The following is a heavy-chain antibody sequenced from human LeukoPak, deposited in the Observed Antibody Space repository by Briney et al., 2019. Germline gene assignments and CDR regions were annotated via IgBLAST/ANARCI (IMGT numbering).Heavy chain of an antibody. V-gene: IGHV3-23*01. Sequence: PGGSLRLSCAASGFTFSSYAMSWVRQAPGKGLEWVSAISGSGGSTYYADSVQGRFTISRDNSKNTLYLQMHSLRAEDTAVYHCAKGYYGSGSPWDIWGQGTMVTVSS. CDR1: GFTFSSYA. CDR2: ISGSGGST. D-gene: IGHD3-10*01. CDR3: AKGYYGSGSPWDI. J-gene: IGHJ3*02.